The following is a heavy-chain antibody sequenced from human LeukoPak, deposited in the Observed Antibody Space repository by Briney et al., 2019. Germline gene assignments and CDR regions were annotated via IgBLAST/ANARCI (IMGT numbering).Heavy chain of an antibody. J-gene: IGHJ6*02. CDR3: ARGRGLRFLNLPMDV. CDR1: GYTFTSYG. V-gene: IGHV1-69*13. D-gene: IGHD3-3*01. CDR2: IIPIFGTA. Sequence: ASVKVSCKASGYTFTSYGISWVRQAPGQGLEWMGGIIPIFGTANYAQKFQGRVTITADESTSTAYMELSSLRSEDTAVYYCARGRGLRFLNLPMDVWGQGTTVTVSS.